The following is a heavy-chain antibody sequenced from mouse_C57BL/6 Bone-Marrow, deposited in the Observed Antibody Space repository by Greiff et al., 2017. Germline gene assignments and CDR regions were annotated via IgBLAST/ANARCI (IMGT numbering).Heavy chain of an antibody. D-gene: IGHD1-1*01. CDR2: IHPNSGST. Sequence: QVQLQQPGAELVKPGASVELSCKASGYTFTSYWMHWVKQRPGQGLEWIGMIHPNSGSTNYNEKFKSKATLTVDKSSSTAYMQLSSLTSEDSAVYYCARSLITTVVADAMDYWGQGTSVTVSS. CDR1: GYTFTSYW. V-gene: IGHV1-64*01. J-gene: IGHJ4*01. CDR3: ARSLITTVVADAMDY.